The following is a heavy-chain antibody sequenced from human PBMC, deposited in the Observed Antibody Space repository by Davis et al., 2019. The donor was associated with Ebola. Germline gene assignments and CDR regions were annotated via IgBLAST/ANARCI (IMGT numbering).Heavy chain of an antibody. J-gene: IGHJ6*04. D-gene: IGHD3-10*01. CDR3: AKSMASGSSPVWVVSMDV. CDR1: GFTFSSYA. CDR2: TSGSGGIT. Sequence: GESLKISCAASGFTFSSYAMTWVRQAPGKGLEWVSATSGSGGITYYADSLKDRFTISRDNSKNTLYLQMSSLRAEDTAVYYCAKSMASGSSPVWVVSMDVWGKGTTVTVSS. V-gene: IGHV3-23*01.